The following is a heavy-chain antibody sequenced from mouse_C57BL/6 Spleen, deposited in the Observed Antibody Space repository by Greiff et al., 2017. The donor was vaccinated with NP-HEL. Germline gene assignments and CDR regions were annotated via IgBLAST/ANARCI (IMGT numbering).Heavy chain of an antibody. V-gene: IGHV1-81*01. CDR3: ARGNDGSSYRYFDV. J-gene: IGHJ1*03. CDR2: IYPRSGNT. CDR1: GYTFTSYG. Sequence: VQLQQSGAELARPGASVTLSCKASGYTFTSYGISWVKQRTGQGLEWLGEIYPRSGNTSYYEKFKGKATLTADKSSSTAYMELRSLTSEDSAVYFCARGNDGSSYRYFDVWGTGTTVTVSS. D-gene: IGHD1-1*01.